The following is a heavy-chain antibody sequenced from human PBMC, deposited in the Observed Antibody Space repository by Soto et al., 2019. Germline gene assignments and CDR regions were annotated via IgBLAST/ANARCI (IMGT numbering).Heavy chain of an antibody. J-gene: IGHJ6*02. CDR3: ARTRHYYYYGMDV. Sequence: ASVKVSCKASGYTFTGYYMHWVRQAPGQGLEWMGWINPNSGGTNYAQKFQGRVTMTRNTSISTAYMELSSLRSEDTAVYYCARTRHYYYYGMDVWDQGTTVTVSS. V-gene: IGHV1-2*02. CDR2: INPNSGGT. CDR1: GYTFTGYY.